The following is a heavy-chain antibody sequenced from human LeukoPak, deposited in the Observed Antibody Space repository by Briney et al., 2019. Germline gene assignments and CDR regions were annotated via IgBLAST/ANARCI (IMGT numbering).Heavy chain of an antibody. CDR2: INWNSDTK. V-gene: IGHV3-9*01. CDR1: GFAFHNYA. CDR3: AKDTGGNGAYFYAMDV. D-gene: IGHD4-23*01. Sequence: GGSLRLSCVGSGFAFHNYAMHWVRRPPGKGLEWVSAINWNSDTKAYADSVKGRFTISRDRARNSLYLQMDSLRPGDTALYYCAKDTGGNGAYFYAMDVWGQGTSVTVSS. J-gene: IGHJ6*02.